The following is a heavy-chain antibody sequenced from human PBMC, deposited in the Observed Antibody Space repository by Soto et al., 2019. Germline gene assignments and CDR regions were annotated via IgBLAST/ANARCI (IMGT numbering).Heavy chain of an antibody. V-gene: IGHV4-34*01. CDR1: GGSFSGYY. CDR2: INHSGST. CDR3: ARGRPTRYCSGGSCYGQNYYYYYYMDV. D-gene: IGHD2-15*01. Sequence: SETLSLTCAVYGGSFSGYYWSWIRQPPGKGLEWIGEINHSGSTNYNPSLKSRVTISVDTSKNQFSLKLSSVTAADTAVYYCARGRPTRYCSGGSCYGQNYYYYYYMDVWGKGTTVTVSS. J-gene: IGHJ6*03.